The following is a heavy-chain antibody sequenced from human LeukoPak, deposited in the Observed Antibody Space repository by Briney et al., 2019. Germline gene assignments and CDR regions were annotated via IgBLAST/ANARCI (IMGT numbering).Heavy chain of an antibody. V-gene: IGHV1-69*04. D-gene: IGHD1-26*01. CDR1: GYTFTSYD. CDR3: ARVNLRGSNYNWFDP. CDR2: ITPVINTA. Sequence: ASVKVSCKASGYTFTSYDINWVRQAPGQGLEWMGKITPVINTANYAQTFQGRVSIYADRYTTTVYMDLSGLRPDDTAVYYCARVNLRGSNYNWFDPWGQGTLVTVAS. J-gene: IGHJ5*02.